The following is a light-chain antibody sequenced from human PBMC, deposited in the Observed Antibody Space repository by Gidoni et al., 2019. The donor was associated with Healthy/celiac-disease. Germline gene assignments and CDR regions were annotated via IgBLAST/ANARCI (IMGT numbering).Light chain of an antibody. CDR2: DAS. Sequence: ELVLTQSPATLSLSPGERATLSCRASQSVISYLAWYQQKPGQAPRLLIYDASNRATVIPARFSGRGSGTDFTITISSLVPDDFSVYYCQQRSNWLWTFGQGTKVEIK. CDR1: QSVISY. V-gene: IGKV3-11*01. J-gene: IGKJ1*01. CDR3: QQRSNWLWT.